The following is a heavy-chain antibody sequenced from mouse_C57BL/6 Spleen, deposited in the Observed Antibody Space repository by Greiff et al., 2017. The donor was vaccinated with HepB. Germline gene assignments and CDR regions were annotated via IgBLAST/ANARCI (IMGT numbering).Heavy chain of an antibody. CDR1: GYTFTSYW. CDR3: ALDSSGTCAY. CDR2: IYPSDSET. V-gene: IGHV1-61*01. D-gene: IGHD3-2*02. Sequence: VQLQQPGAELVRPGSSVKLSCKASGYTFTSYWMDWVKQRPGQGLEWIGNIYPSDSETHYNQKFKDKATLTVDKSSSTAYMQLSSLTSEDSAVYYCALDSSGTCAYWGQGTLVTVSA. J-gene: IGHJ3*01.